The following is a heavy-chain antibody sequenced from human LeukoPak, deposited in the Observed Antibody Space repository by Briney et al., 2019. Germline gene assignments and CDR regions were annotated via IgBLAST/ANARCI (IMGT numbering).Heavy chain of an antibody. CDR3: ARNPPSYYYDILTGYPYYFDY. CDR1: GYTFTSYG. D-gene: IGHD3-9*01. CDR2: IGAYNGNT. J-gene: IGHJ4*02. V-gene: IGHV1-18*01. Sequence: ASVKVSCKASGYTFTSYGISWVRQAPGQGLEWMGWIGAYNGNTNYAQKLQGRVTMTTDTSTSTAYMELRSLRSDDTAVYYCARNPPSYYYDILTGYPYYFDYWGQGTLVTVSS.